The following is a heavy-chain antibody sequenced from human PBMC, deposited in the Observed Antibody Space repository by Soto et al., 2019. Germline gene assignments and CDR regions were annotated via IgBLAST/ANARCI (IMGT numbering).Heavy chain of an antibody. J-gene: IGHJ6*02. Sequence: GESLKISCKGSGYSFTSYWISWERQMPGKGLEWMGRIDPSDSYTNYSPSFQGHVTISADKSISTAYQQWSSLKASDTAMYYCARQDNDRPFKYYYYGMDVSGQGPTGTGSS. D-gene: IGHD1-1*01. CDR1: GYSFTSYW. CDR2: IDPSDSYT. CDR3: ARQDNDRPFKYYYYGMDV. V-gene: IGHV5-10-1*01.